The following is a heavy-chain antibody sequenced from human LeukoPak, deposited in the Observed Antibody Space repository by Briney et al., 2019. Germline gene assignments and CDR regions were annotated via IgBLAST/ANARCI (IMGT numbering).Heavy chain of an antibody. CDR3: VREEVGGYFDY. CDR2: INPSGGNT. V-gene: IGHV1-46*01. Sequence: GASVNVSCKASGYTFTGYYMHWVRQAPGQGLEGMGIINPSGGNTNYAQTFQGSLTLTRDTSTSTVYMELSRLSSDDTAVYYCVREEVGGYFDYWGQGTQVTVSS. J-gene: IGHJ4*02. D-gene: IGHD3-10*01. CDR1: GYTFTGYY.